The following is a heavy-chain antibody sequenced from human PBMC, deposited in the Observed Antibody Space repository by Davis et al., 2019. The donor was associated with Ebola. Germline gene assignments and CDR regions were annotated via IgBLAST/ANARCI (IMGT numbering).Heavy chain of an antibody. CDR2: ISYDGSNK. V-gene: IGHV3-30*04. D-gene: IGHD1-14*01. Sequence: GGSLRLSCAASGFTFSSYAMHWVRQAPGTGLEWVAVISYDGSNKYYADSVKGRFTISRDNSKNTLYLQMNSLRAEDTAVYYCARDGTVYLSRNPYYYYGMDVWGQGTTVTVSS. CDR3: ARDGTVYLSRNPYYYYGMDV. CDR1: GFTFSSYA. J-gene: IGHJ6*02.